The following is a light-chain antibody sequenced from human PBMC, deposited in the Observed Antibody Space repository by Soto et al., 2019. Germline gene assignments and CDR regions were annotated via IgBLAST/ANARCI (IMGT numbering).Light chain of an antibody. V-gene: IGLV1-44*01. CDR1: SSNIGRNT. CDR3: AAWDASLNGRV. J-gene: IGLJ3*02. CDR2: NNN. Sequence: QSVLTQPPSASGTPGQRVTISCSGRSSNIGRNTVNWYQQFPGTAPKLLIYNNNERPSGVPDRFSGSKSGTSASLAISGLRSEDEADYYCAAWDASLNGRVFGGGTKLTVL.